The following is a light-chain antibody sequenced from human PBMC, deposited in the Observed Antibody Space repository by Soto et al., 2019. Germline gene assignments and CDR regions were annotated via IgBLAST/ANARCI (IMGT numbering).Light chain of an antibody. CDR3: QQYTNWPPMYT. J-gene: IGKJ2*01. CDR1: QSVSSN. CDR2: GAS. Sequence: EIVMTQSPATLSVSPGERATLSCRASQSVSSNLAWYQQKPGQAPRLLIYGASTRATGIPARFSGSGSWTEFTLTISRLQSEDFAVYYGQQYTNWPPMYTFGQGTKLEIK. V-gene: IGKV3-15*01.